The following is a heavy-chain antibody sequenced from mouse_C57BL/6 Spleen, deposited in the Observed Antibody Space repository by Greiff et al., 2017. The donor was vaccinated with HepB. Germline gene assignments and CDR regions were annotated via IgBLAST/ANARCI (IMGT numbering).Heavy chain of an antibody. CDR2: ISDGGSYT. J-gene: IGHJ1*03. V-gene: IGHV5-4*01. Sequence: EVMLVESGGGLVKPGGSLKLSCAASGFTFSSYAMSWVRQTPEKRLEWVATISDGGSYTYYPDNVKGRFTISRDNAKHNLYRQMSHLTSEDTAMYYCARDRGDGYLYWYFDVWGTGTTVTVSS. CDR3: ARDRGDGYLYWYFDV. CDR1: GFTFSSYA. D-gene: IGHD2-3*01.